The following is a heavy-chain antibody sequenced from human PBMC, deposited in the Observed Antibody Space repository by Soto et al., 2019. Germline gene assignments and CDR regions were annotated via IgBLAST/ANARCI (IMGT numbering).Heavy chain of an antibody. CDR1: GFTFSSYA. CDR2: ISGSAITT. D-gene: IGHD6-6*01. V-gene: IGHV3-23*01. J-gene: IGHJ6*02. CDR3: AKVIVARGGMDV. Sequence: EVQLLDSGGGLVQPGGSLRLSCAASGFTFSSYAMSWVRQAPGKGLEWVSAISGSAITTYYADSVKGRFTISRDNSKNTAYLQMNSLRAEDTAIYYCAKVIVARGGMDVWGRGTTVTVSS.